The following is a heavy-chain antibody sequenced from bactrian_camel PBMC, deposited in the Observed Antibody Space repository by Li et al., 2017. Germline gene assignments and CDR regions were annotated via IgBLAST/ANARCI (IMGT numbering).Heavy chain of an antibody. CDR3: ARAQTAALRTGGCRVEVGGGNERFAD. CDR1: GFTFSSYA. J-gene: IGHJ4*01. D-gene: IGHD7*01. CDR2: INSRGGSA. V-gene: IGHV3S40*01. Sequence: QLVESGGGLVQAGGSLRLSCAASGFTFSSYAMSWVRQAPGKGLEWVSAINSRGGSAYYADSVKGRFTISQDNANNTIYLQMNNLIPEDTAMYYCARAQTAALRTGGCRVEVGGGNERFADWGQGTQVTVS.